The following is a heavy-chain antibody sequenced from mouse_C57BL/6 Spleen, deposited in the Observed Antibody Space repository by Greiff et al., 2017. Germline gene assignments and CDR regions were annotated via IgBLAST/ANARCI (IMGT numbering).Heavy chain of an antibody. CDR3: ARGGYEYEAWFAY. J-gene: IGHJ3*01. Sequence: VQLQQSGAELVRPGTSVKVSCKASGYAFTNYLIEWVKQRPGQGLEWIGVINPGSGGTNYNEKFKGKATLTADKSSSTAYMQLSSLTSEDSAVYFCARGGYEYEAWFAYWGQRTLVTVSA. V-gene: IGHV1-54*01. CDR1: GYAFTNYL. CDR2: INPGSGGT. D-gene: IGHD3-1*01.